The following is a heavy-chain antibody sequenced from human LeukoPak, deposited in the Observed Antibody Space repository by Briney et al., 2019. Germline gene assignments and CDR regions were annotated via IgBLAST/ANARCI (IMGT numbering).Heavy chain of an antibody. V-gene: IGHV3-7*01. J-gene: IGHJ4*02. D-gene: IGHD2-15*01. Sequence: GGSLRLSCAASGFTFSRYWMSWVRQAPGKGLEWVANIKQDGSEKYYVDSVKGRFTISRDNAKNSLYLQMNSLRAEDTAVYYCARGVAFDYWGQGTLVTVSS. CDR3: ARGVAFDY. CDR1: GFTFSRYW. CDR2: IKQDGSEK.